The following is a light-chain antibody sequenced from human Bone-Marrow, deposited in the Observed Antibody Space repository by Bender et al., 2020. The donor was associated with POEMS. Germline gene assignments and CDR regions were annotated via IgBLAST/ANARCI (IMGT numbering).Light chain of an antibody. J-gene: IGLJ2*01. CDR3: HSRDTSGHHVL. V-gene: IGLV3-25*03. Sequence: SYELKQPPSVSVSPGQTASITCSGDALPNQYAYWYQQKPGQAPVLVIYKDSERPSGIPERFSGSSSGTTVTLTISGVQAEDEADYYCHSRDTSGHHVLFGGGTKLTVL. CDR1: ALPNQY. CDR2: KDS.